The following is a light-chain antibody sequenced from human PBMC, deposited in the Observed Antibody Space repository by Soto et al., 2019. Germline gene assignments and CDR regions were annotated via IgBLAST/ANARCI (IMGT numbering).Light chain of an antibody. V-gene: IGKV3-20*01. CDR3: QQYGSSPVT. J-gene: IGKJ3*01. CDR1: QSVSSSY. CDR2: GAS. Sequence: EIVLTQSPGTLSSSPGERATLSCRASQSVSSSYLAWYQQKPGQAPRLLIYGASSTATGIPDRFSGSGSGTDLTVTISRLEPEDFAVDYCQQYGSSPVTFGRATEVDIK.